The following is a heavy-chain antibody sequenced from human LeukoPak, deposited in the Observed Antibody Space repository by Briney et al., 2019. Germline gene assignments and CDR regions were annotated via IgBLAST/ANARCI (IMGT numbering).Heavy chain of an antibody. V-gene: IGHV4-59*01. CDR1: GGSIGSYY. CDR2: IYHTGST. Sequence: SETLSLTCTVSGGSIGSYYWSWIRQPPGKGLEWIGYIYHTGSTSYNPSPKGRVTISVDTSKNQFSLKLSSVTAADTAVYYCARGLNRNDYGDYGYWGQGTLVTVSS. J-gene: IGHJ4*02. D-gene: IGHD4-17*01. CDR3: ARGLNRNDYGDYGY.